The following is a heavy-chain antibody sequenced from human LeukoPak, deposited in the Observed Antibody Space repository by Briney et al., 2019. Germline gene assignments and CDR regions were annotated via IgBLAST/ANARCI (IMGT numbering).Heavy chain of an antibody. V-gene: IGHV3-30*02. Sequence: PGGSLRLTCAASALTFSSYDMHWVRQAPAKGLEWVACIRSDGSKTYYADSVKGRFTISRDNAKNSLYLQMNSLRAEDTAVYYCANFVRGSGSYYNVYYMDVWGKGTTVTVSS. J-gene: IGHJ6*03. D-gene: IGHD3-10*01. CDR3: ANFVRGSGSYYNVYYMDV. CDR2: IRSDGSKT. CDR1: ALTFSSYD.